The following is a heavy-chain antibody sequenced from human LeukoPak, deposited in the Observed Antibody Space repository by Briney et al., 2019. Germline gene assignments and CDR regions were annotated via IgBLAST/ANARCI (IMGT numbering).Heavy chain of an antibody. CDR2: ISYDGSNK. Sequence: GGSLRLSCAASGFTFSSYAMHWVRQAPGKGLEWVAVISYDGSNKYYADSVKGRFTISRDNSKNTLYLQVNSLRVEDTAVYYWGKGGAPYCSGGSGDRFAYGGQETWSPSPQ. J-gene: IGHJ4*01. CDR3: GKGGAPYCSGGSGDRFAY. CDR1: GFTFSSYA. D-gene: IGHD2-15*01. V-gene: IGHV3-30-3*01.